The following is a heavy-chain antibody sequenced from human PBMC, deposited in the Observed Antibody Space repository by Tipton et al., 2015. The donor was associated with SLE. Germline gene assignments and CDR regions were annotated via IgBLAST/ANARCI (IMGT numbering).Heavy chain of an antibody. CDR2: ISMWGTTI. V-gene: IGHV3-48*03. Sequence: GSLRLSCAASGFTFSSYGMHWVRQAPGKGLEWVSYISMWGTTIYYADSVKGRFTISRDNANNSLFLQMSSLRVEDSALYYCARLDKTGWFFDCWGQGTLVTVSS. J-gene: IGHJ5*01. D-gene: IGHD3-10*01. CDR1: GFTFSSYG. CDR3: ARLDKTGWFFDC.